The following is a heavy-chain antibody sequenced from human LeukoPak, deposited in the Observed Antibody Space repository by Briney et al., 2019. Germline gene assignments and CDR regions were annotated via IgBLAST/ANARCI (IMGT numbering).Heavy chain of an antibody. V-gene: IGHV3-30*02. CDR2: IWYDGSHQ. Sequence: QPGGSLRLSCVASGLKFRNYGMHWVRQAPGKGLEWVTFIWYDGSHQYYIDSVKGRFTVSRDNAKSTLYLQMDSLRAEDTAVYYCATDRNEGKYYDYWGQGTLVTVSS. D-gene: IGHD2/OR15-2a*01. CDR1: GLKFRNYG. CDR3: ATDRNEGKYYDY. J-gene: IGHJ4*02.